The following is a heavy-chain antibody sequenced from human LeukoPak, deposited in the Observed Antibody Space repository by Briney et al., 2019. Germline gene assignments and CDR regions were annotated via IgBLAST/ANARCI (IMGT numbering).Heavy chain of an antibody. V-gene: IGHV3-53*01. CDR3: ARGVDY. CDR2: IYSGGST. Sequence: PGGSLRLSCAASGFTFSSYWMSWVRQAPGKGLEWVSVIYSGGSTYYADSVKGRFTISRDNSKNTLYLQMNSLRAEDTAVYYCARGVDYWGQGTLVTVSS. CDR1: GFTFSSYW. J-gene: IGHJ4*02.